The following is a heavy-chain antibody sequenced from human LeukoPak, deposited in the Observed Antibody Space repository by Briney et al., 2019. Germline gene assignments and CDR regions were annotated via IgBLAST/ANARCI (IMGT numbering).Heavy chain of an antibody. J-gene: IGHJ6*03. Sequence: GGSLRLSCAASGFTFSSYAMSWVRQAPGKGLEWVSAISGSGGSTYYADSVKGRFTISRDNSKNTLYLQMNSLRAEDTAVYYCARRATGSYVDYYYYMDVWGQGTLVTVSS. CDR2: ISGSGGST. CDR1: GFTFSSYA. V-gene: IGHV3-23*01. D-gene: IGHD3-10*01. CDR3: ARRATGSYVDYYYYMDV.